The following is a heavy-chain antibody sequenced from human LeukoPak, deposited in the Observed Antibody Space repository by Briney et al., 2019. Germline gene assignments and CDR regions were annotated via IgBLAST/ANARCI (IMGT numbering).Heavy chain of an antibody. V-gene: IGHV3-7*01. CDR2: IQQDGSEK. CDR1: GFTFSTYW. Sequence: GGSLRLSCAASGFTFSTYWMSWVRQAPGKGLEWVANIQQDGSEKYYVDSVKGRFTISRDTAKNSLYLQMNSLRVEDTAVYYCARRWVSGSNFDSWGQGTLVTVSS. J-gene: IGHJ4*02. CDR3: ARRWVSGSNFDS. D-gene: IGHD1-14*01.